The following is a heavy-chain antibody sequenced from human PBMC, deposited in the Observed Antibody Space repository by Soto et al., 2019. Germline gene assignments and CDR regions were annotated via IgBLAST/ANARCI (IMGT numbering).Heavy chain of an antibody. CDR2: ISGSGGST. CDR3: AKVMAGTAGPYYYYGMDV. CDR1: GFTFSSYA. J-gene: IGHJ6*02. Sequence: LSCAASGFTFSSYAMSWVRQAPGKGLEWVSAISGSGGSTYYADSVKGRFTISRDNSKNTLYLQMNSLRAEDTAVYYCAKVMAGTAGPYYYYGMDVWGQGTTVTVSS. D-gene: IGHD1-1*01. V-gene: IGHV3-23*01.